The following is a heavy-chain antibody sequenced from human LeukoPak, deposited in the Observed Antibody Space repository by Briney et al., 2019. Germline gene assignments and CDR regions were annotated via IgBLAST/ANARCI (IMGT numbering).Heavy chain of an antibody. V-gene: IGHV4-61*02. D-gene: IGHD6-13*01. CDR1: GGSISSGSYY. Sequence: SETLSLTCTVPGGSISSGSYYWSWIRQPAGKGLEWIGRIYTSGSTNYNPSLKSRVTISVDTSKNQFSLKLSSVTAADTAVYYCASEYSSSSPFDYWGQGTLVTVSS. J-gene: IGHJ4*02. CDR2: IYTSGST. CDR3: ASEYSSSSPFDY.